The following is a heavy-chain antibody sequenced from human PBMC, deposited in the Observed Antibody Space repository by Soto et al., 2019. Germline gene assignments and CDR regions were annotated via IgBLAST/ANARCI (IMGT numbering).Heavy chain of an antibody. D-gene: IGHD3-9*01. CDR3: ATRDYDILTGYLHI. J-gene: IGHJ1*01. V-gene: IGHV1-2*02. Sequence: QAHLVQSGAEVRKPGASVKVSCQALEHTSTIYYIHWVRQARGQGLEWMGWINADSGDTTYAEDFRGKVTFNSDTSTSTFHMELSRLRLDDTAMYFCATRDYDILTGYLHIWGQGTLITVSS. CDR1: EHTSTIYY. CDR2: INADSGDT.